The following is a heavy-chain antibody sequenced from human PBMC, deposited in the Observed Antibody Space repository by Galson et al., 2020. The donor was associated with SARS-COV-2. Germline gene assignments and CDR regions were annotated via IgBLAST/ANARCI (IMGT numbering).Heavy chain of an antibody. D-gene: IGHD6-13*01. V-gene: IGHV4-39*07. J-gene: IGHJ6*02. Sequence: SETLSLPCTVPGGSIRSSTYYWAWIRQPPGKGLQWIGSIYYSRNTYYNPSLASRVTISVDTPQNQFSLKLSSVTAADTAVYYCARAGSSWYHVGYYYGMDVWGQGTTVTVS. CDR1: GGSIRSSTYY. CDR3: ARAGSSWYHVGYYYGMDV. CDR2: IYYSRNT.